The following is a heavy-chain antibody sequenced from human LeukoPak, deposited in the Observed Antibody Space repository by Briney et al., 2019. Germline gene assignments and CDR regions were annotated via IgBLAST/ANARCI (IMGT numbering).Heavy chain of an antibody. V-gene: IGHV4-59*01. CDR1: GGSISSYY. D-gene: IGHD3-22*01. J-gene: IGHJ4*02. CDR2: IYYSGST. Sequence: PSETLSLTCTVSGGSISSYYWSWIRQPPGKGREWIGYIYYSGSTNYNPSLKSRVTISVDTSKNQFSLKLSSVTAADTAVYYCARVWRDNSGYSLDYWGQGTLVTVSS. CDR3: ARVWRDNSGYSLDY.